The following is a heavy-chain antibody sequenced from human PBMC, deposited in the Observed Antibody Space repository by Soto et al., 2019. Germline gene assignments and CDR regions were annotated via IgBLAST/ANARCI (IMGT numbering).Heavy chain of an antibody. D-gene: IGHD3-10*01. CDR2: IRSKANSYAT. V-gene: IGHV3-73*01. CDR1: GFTFSSYA. Sequence: PGGSLRLSCAASGFTFSSYAMHWVRQASGKGLEWVGRIRSKANSYATAYAASVKGRFTISRDDSKNTAYLQMNSLKTEDTAVYYCTSHPYYYGSGSYNAYWGQGTLVTVSS. CDR3: TSHPYYYGSGSYNAY. J-gene: IGHJ4*02.